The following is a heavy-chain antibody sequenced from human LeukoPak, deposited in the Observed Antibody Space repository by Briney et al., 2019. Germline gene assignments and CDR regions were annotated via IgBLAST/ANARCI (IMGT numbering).Heavy chain of an antibody. CDR3: ASSRGLHTGRGGYFFDY. CDR2: ISNSGSTI. Sequence: GGSLRLSCAASGFSFSSCEMNWVRQPPGKGLEWLSYISNSGSTIYYADSVKGRFTISRDNAENSLYLQMNSLRPEDTALYYCASSRGLHTGRGGYFFDYWGQGTLVTVSS. D-gene: IGHD3-16*01. J-gene: IGHJ4*02. CDR1: GFSFSSCE. V-gene: IGHV3-48*03.